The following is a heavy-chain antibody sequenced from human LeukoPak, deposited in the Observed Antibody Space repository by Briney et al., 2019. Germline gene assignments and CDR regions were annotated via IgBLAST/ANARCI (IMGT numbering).Heavy chain of an antibody. CDR3: AKDRGYCSSTSCLNWFDP. J-gene: IGHJ5*02. V-gene: IGHV3-23*01. CDR2: ISGSGGST. D-gene: IGHD2-2*01. CDR1: GFTFSSYA. Sequence: GGSLRLSCAASGFTFSSYAMSWVRQAPGKGLEWVSAISGSGGSTYYADSVKGRFTISRHNSKNTLYLQMNSLRAEDTAVYYCAKDRGYCSSTSCLNWFDPWGQGTLVTVSS.